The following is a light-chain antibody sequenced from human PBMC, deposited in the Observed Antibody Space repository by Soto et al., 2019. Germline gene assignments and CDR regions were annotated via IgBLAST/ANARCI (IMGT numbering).Light chain of an antibody. CDR2: EVS. J-gene: IGLJ2*01. Sequence: QSVLTQPASMSGSPGQSITISCTGTNSDVGGYNYVSWYQHHPGKAPKLMIYEVSNRPSGISNRFSGSKSGNTASLTISGLQAEDEADYYCTSYTISKTPLFGGGTKLTVL. CDR3: TSYTISKTPL. V-gene: IGLV2-14*01. CDR1: NSDVGGYNY.